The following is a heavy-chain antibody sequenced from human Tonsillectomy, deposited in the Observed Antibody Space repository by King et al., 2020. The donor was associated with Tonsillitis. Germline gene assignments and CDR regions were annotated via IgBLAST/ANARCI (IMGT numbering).Heavy chain of an antibody. Sequence: QLVQSGAEVKKPGASVKVSCKASGYIFTSYGISWVRQAPGQGLEWMGWISAYNGNTNYAQKLQGRVTMTTDTSTSTAYMELRSLRSDDTAVYYCRIVVVINGLGAFDIWGQGTMVTVSS. J-gene: IGHJ3*02. D-gene: IGHD3-22*01. CDR1: GYIFTSYG. V-gene: IGHV1-18*01. CDR3: RIVVVINGLGAFDI. CDR2: ISAYNGNT.